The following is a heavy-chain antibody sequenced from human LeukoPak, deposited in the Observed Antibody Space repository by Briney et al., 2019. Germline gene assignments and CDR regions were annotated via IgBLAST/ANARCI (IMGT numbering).Heavy chain of an antibody. CDR1: GFTFSSYW. D-gene: IGHD6-6*01. Sequence: PGGSLRLSCAASGFTFSSYWMSWVRQAPGKGLEWGANIKQDGSEKYYVDSVKGRFTISRDNAEKSLYLEMNSQKAENTAVYYCARGFYSSSSSPDYWGQGTLVTVSS. CDR3: ARGFYSSSSSPDY. J-gene: IGHJ4*02. CDR2: IKQDGSEK. V-gene: IGHV3-7*01.